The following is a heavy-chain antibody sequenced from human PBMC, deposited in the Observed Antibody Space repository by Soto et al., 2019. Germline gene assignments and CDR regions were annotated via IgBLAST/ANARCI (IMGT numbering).Heavy chain of an antibody. V-gene: IGHV3-15*07. D-gene: IGHD6-13*01. CDR1: GFTFSNAW. J-gene: IGHJ6*02. CDR2: IKSKTDGGTT. Sequence: LRLSCAASGFTFSNAWRNWVRQAPGKGLEWVGRIKSKTDGGTTDYAAPVKGSITISRDDSKNTLYLQMNSLKTEDTAVYYCTTGIAAAGLEDHYYHYYRLAVRGQRTTVTVSS. CDR3: TTGIAAAGLEDHYYHYYRLAV.